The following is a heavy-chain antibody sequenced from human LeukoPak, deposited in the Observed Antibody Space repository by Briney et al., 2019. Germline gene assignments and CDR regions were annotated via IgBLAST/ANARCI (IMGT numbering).Heavy chain of an antibody. Sequence: PGGSLRLSCAASGFTFSSYSMNWVRQAPGKGLEWVSSISSSSSYIYYADSVKGRFTISRDNAKNSLYLQMNSLRAEDTAVYYCAGGDFWSGYYGDWGQGTLVIVSS. CDR1: GFTFSSYS. D-gene: IGHD3-3*01. V-gene: IGHV3-21*01. CDR3: AGGDFWSGYYGD. CDR2: ISSSSSYI. J-gene: IGHJ4*02.